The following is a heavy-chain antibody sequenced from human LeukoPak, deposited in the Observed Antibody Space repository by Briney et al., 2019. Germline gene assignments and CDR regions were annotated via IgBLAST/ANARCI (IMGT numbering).Heavy chain of an antibody. CDR3: ARHYYIDSWAAFDI. Sequence: SETLSLTCAVYGGSFSGYYWSWIRQPPGKGLEWIGEINHSGSTNYNPSLKGRVTISVDTSKNQFSLKLSSVTAADTAVYYCARHYYIDSWAAFDIWGQGTMVTVSS. D-gene: IGHD3-9*01. CDR2: INHSGST. J-gene: IGHJ3*02. V-gene: IGHV4-34*01. CDR1: GGSFSGYY.